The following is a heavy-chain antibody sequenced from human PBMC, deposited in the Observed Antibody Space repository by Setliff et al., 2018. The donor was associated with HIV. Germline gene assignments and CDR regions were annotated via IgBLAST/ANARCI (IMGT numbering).Heavy chain of an antibody. CDR2: MYYSGRT. J-gene: IGHJ5*02. CDR3: VTGLTGDKVRHDH. V-gene: IGHV4-39*02. D-gene: IGHD1-20*01. CDR1: GGSIKSSDYY. Sequence: PSETLSLTRSVSGGSIKSSDYYWGWIRQAPGKGLEWIGSMYYSGRTYYSPSLKSRVTISLDLSKNEFSLKVTSATAADTAMYYCVTGLTGDKVRHDHWGQGTKVTVSS.